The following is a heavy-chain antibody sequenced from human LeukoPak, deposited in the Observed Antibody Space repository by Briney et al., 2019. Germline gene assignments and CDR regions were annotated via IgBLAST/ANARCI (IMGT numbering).Heavy chain of an antibody. Sequence: PGGSLRLSCAASGFTFSSYAMSWVRQAPGKGLEWVAVISYDGSNKYYADSVKGRFTISRDKSKNTLYLQMNSLRAEDTAIYYCAKDQSRYSSDAYDIWGQGTMVTVSS. CDR1: GFTFSSYA. D-gene: IGHD4-11*01. CDR2: ISYDGSNK. CDR3: AKDQSRYSSDAYDI. V-gene: IGHV3-30*18. J-gene: IGHJ3*02.